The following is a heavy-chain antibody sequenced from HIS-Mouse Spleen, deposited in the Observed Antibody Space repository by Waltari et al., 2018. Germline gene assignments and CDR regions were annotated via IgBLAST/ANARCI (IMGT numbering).Heavy chain of an antibody. Sequence: QVQLQESGPGLVKPSETLSLTCTVSGGSISSYYWSWIRQPAGKGLEWIGRIYTRGSTNNNPSLKSRVTMSVDTSKNQFSLKLSSVAAADTAVYYCARDFHDFWSGYYGGDKKHDAFDIWGQGTMVTVSS. CDR3: ARDFHDFWSGYYGGDKKHDAFDI. D-gene: IGHD3-3*01. J-gene: IGHJ3*02. V-gene: IGHV4-4*07. CDR2: IYTRGST. CDR1: GGSISSYY.